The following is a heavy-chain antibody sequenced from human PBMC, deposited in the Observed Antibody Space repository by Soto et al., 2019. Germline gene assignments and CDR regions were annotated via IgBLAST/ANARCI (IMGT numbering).Heavy chain of an antibody. CDR2: ISSDGNKK. CDR3: AKDFGVYDGSGDLSDDFDS. V-gene: IGHV3-30*18. D-gene: IGHD3-22*01. J-gene: IGHJ4*02. CDR1: GFTFSADG. Sequence: VQLVQSGGGVVQPGRSLRLSCVASGFTFSADGMHWVRQAPGKGLEWVSAISSDGNKKDYGDSVKGRFTISRDNSKNTLYLQMNSLSAEDTAIYSCAKDFGVYDGSGDLSDDFDSWSQGTLVTVSS.